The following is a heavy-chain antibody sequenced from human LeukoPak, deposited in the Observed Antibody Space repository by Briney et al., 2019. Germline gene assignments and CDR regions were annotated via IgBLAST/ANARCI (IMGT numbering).Heavy chain of an antibody. Sequence: ASVKVSCKASGYTFTGYYMHWVRQAPGQGLEWMGWISPNSGGTNYAQKFQGRVTMTRDTSISTAYMELSRLRSDDTAVYYCARGRVVVVAVSSPPTWFDPWGQGTLVTVSS. V-gene: IGHV1-2*02. D-gene: IGHD2-15*01. J-gene: IGHJ5*02. CDR2: ISPNSGGT. CDR1: GYTFTGYY. CDR3: ARGRVVVVAVSSPPTWFDP.